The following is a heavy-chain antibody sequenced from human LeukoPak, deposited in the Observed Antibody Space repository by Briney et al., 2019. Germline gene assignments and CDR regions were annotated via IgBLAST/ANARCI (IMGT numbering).Heavy chain of an antibody. CDR2: ITTSGGTI. Sequence: GGSLRLSCAASGFAFSSYNMNWVRQAPGKGLEWISYITTSGGTIYYADSVKGRFTISRDNAKNSLYLQMNSLRDEDTAVYYCARRIVGAFPFDYWGQGTLVTVSS. CDR3: ARRIVGAFPFDY. D-gene: IGHD1-26*01. CDR1: GFAFSSYN. J-gene: IGHJ4*02. V-gene: IGHV3-48*02.